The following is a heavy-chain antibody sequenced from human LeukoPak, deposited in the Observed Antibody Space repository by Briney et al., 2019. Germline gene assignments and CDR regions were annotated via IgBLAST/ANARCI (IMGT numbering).Heavy chain of an antibody. CDR1: GFTFSSSE. J-gene: IGHJ4*02. Sequence: GGSLRLSCAASGFTFSSSEMNWVRQAPGKGLEWLSYISGSGYSRYYADSVKGRFTVSRGNAKNSVYLQMNSLRVEDTAVYYCAREKGYGDIDYWGQGTLVTVSS. CDR3: AREKGYGDIDY. D-gene: IGHD4-17*01. CDR2: ISGSGYSR. V-gene: IGHV3-48*03.